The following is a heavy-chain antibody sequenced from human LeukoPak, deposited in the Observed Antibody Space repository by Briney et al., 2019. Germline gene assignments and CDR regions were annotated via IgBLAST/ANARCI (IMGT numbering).Heavy chain of an antibody. D-gene: IGHD1-7*01. CDR2: ISYSGST. Sequence: SETLSLTCTVSGGSISGYYWSWIRQSPGKGLEWIGYISYSGSTKYNPSLKSRVTISVDTSKNQFSLQLSSVTAADTAVYYCARGITGTPGYFYYGVDVWGQGTTVTVSS. J-gene: IGHJ6*02. V-gene: IGHV4-59*01. CDR3: ARGITGTPGYFYYGVDV. CDR1: GGSISGYY.